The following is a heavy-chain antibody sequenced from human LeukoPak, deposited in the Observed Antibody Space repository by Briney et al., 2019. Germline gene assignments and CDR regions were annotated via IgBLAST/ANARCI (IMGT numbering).Heavy chain of an antibody. Sequence: PGGSLTLSCAASGFTFSNYWMGWVRQAPGKGLEYVANIKSDGSETDYVDSVTGRFTISRDNARNSLYLQVNSLRAEDTAVYYCARDVWGRLDYWGQGTLVPVSS. CDR3: ARDVWGRLDY. CDR1: GFTFSNYW. J-gene: IGHJ4*02. D-gene: IGHD2-8*01. V-gene: IGHV3-7*01. CDR2: IKSDGSET.